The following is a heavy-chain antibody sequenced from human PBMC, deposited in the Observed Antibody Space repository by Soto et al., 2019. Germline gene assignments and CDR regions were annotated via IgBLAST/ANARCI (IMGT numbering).Heavy chain of an antibody. Sequence: QLQLQESGSGLVKPSQTLSLTCAVSGGSISSGGYSWSWIRQPPGKGLEWIGYISHSGSTYYNPSLKSLVLISVDRSKNQFSLKLSSVTAADTAVDYWARSTAVMVVAVTQYGFDIWGQGTMVTVSS. CDR1: GGSISSGGYS. CDR2: ISHSGST. V-gene: IGHV4-30-2*01. D-gene: IGHD2-15*01. J-gene: IGHJ3*02. CDR3: ARSTAVMVVAVTQYGFDI.